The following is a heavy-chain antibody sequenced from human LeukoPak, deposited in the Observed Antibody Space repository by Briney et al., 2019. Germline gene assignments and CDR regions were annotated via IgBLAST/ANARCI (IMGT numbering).Heavy chain of an antibody. CDR2: IYTSGST. CDR1: GGSISSYY. Sequence: SETLSLTCTVSGGSISSYYWSWIRQPAGKGLEWIGRIYTSGSTNYNPSLKSRVTMSVDTSKNQFSLKLSSVTAADTAVYYCARDGYRSGWYRYGAFDIWGQGTMVTVSS. D-gene: IGHD6-19*01. CDR3: ARDGYRSGWYRYGAFDI. J-gene: IGHJ3*02. V-gene: IGHV4-4*07.